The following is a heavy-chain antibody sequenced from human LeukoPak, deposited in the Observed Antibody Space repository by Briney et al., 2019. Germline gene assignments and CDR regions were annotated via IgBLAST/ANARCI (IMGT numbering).Heavy chain of an antibody. D-gene: IGHD5-18*01. Sequence: PSETLSLTCGVSGGSISNTNWWTWVRQPPGKGLEWIGEVDLLGRTNYNPSLKSRVAISVDKSENHISLWLTSVTAADTAVYYCARDRGYSYGCDAFDIWGQGTMVTVSS. J-gene: IGHJ3*02. V-gene: IGHV4-4*02. CDR2: VDLLGRT. CDR3: ARDRGYSYGCDAFDI. CDR1: GGSISNTNW.